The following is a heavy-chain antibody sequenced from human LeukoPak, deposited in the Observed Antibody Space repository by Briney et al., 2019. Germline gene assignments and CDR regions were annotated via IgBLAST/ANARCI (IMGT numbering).Heavy chain of an antibody. D-gene: IGHD5-12*01. CDR1: GFTFRSYG. CDR3: ARGPSGYHNT. J-gene: IGHJ4*02. V-gene: IGHV3-23*01. CDR2: ISSSGSST. Sequence: GGSLRLSCAASGFTFRSYGMNWVRQAPGKGLEWVSAISSSGSSTYYADSVKGRFTISRGNSKNTLYLQMNSLRAEDTAVYYCARGPSGYHNTGGQGTLVTVSS.